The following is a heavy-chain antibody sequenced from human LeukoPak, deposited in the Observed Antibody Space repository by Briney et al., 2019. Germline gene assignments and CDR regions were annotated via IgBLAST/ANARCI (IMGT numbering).Heavy chain of an antibody. V-gene: IGHV4-30-4*01. CDR1: GGSIRSGDFY. Sequence: SETLSLTCTVSGGSIRSGDFYWSWIRQPPGKGLERIGYIYYSGSTNYKPSLKNRVTISKDTSKNQFSLKLSSVTAADTAVYYCARTFSGYYDYWGQGTLVTVSS. CDR2: IYYSGST. D-gene: IGHD3-22*01. J-gene: IGHJ4*02. CDR3: ARTFSGYYDY.